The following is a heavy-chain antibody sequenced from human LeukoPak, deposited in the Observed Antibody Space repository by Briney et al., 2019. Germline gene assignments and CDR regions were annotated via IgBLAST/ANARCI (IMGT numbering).Heavy chain of an antibody. Sequence: NPSETLSLTCTVSGGPISSYYWSWIRQPPGKGMEWIGSIYTSGSTNYNPSLKSRVAISVDTSKNQFSLKLSSVTAPDTAVYYCARHEYSSSYNWFDPWGQGTLVTVSS. V-gene: IGHV4-4*09. CDR2: IYTSGST. D-gene: IGHD6-6*01. CDR1: GGPISSYY. J-gene: IGHJ5*02. CDR3: ARHEYSSSYNWFDP.